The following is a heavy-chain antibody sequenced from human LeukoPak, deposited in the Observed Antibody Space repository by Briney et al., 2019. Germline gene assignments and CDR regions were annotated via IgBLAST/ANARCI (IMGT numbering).Heavy chain of an antibody. J-gene: IGHJ6*03. CDR3: ARLSYSNYGDYYYIDV. Sequence: SETLSLTCTVSGGSISSYYWSWIRQPPGKGLEWIGYIYTSGSTNYNPSLKSRVTISVDTSKNQFSLKLSSVTAADTAVYYCARLSYSNYGDYYYIDVWGKGTTVTVSS. CDR1: GGSISSYY. CDR2: IYTSGST. D-gene: IGHD4-11*01. V-gene: IGHV4-4*09.